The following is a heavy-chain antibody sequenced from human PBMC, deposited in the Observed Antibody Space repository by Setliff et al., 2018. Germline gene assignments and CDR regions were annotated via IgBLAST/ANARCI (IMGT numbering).Heavy chain of an antibody. CDR1: GFTFSSYS. D-gene: IGHD4-4*01. Sequence: PGGSLTLSCTDSGFTFSSYSMNWVRQAPGKGLEWVSSISSSSSYIYYADSVKGRLTISRDNANNSLYLQMNSLRAEDTAVSYCARITSKDGYSYWGQGTLVTVSS. CDR3: ARITSKDGYSY. V-gene: IGHV3-21*01. CDR2: ISSSSSYI. J-gene: IGHJ4*02.